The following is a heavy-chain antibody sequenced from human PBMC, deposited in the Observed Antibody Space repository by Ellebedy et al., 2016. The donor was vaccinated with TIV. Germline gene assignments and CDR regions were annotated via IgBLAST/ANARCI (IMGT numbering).Heavy chain of an antibody. CDR2: ISGSGGST. CDR1: GFTFFTYA. D-gene: IGHD3-9*01. V-gene: IGHV3-23*01. CDR3: AKDTEYYDTLTGGFDY. Sequence: GESLKISCAASGFTFFTYAMSWVRQAPGKGLEWVSGISGSGGSTYYADSVKGRFAISRDYSKNRLWLQINSLRAEDTAIYYCAKDTEYYDTLTGGFDYWGQGTLVTVSS. J-gene: IGHJ4*02.